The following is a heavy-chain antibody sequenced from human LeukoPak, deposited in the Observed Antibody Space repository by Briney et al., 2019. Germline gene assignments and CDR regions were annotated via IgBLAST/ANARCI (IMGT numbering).Heavy chain of an antibody. CDR2: IYYSGST. D-gene: IGHD1/OR15-1a*01. CDR3: ARGVYNWNIDTFDI. Sequence: PSETLSLTCTVSGGSISSYYWGWIRQPPGKGLEWIGSIYYSGSTYYNPSLKSRVTIPVDTSKNQFSLTLSSVTAADPAVYYCARGVYNWNIDTFDIWGQGTMVTVSS. V-gene: IGHV4-39*07. J-gene: IGHJ3*02. CDR1: GGSISSYY.